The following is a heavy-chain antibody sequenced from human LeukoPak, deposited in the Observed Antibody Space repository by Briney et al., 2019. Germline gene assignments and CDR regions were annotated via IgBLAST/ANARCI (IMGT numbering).Heavy chain of an antibody. D-gene: IGHD6-13*01. V-gene: IGHV3-21*04. J-gene: IGHJ4*02. CDR2: ITPTSSYI. CDR1: GFTFSSFS. CDR3: AKEAGSSWLYYFDY. Sequence: GGSLILSCAASGFTFSSFSMNWVRQAPGKGLEWVSSITPTSSYIYYADSVKGRFTISRDNSKNTLYLQMNSLRAEDTAVYYCAKEAGSSWLYYFDYWGQGTLVTVSS.